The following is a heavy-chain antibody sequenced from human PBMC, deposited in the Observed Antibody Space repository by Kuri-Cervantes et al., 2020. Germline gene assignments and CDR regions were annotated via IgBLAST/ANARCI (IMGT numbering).Heavy chain of an antibody. J-gene: IGHJ2*01. Sequence: SGPTLVKPTQTLTLTCTFSGFSLSTSGMRVSWIRQPPGKALEWLARIDWDDDKFYSTSLKTRLTISKDTSKNQVVLKMTNVDPVDTATYYCARTVYSSGWSWYFDLWGRGTPVTVSS. CDR2: IDWDDDK. CDR1: GFSLSTSGMR. V-gene: IGHV2-70D*14. CDR3: ARTVYSSGWSWYFDL. D-gene: IGHD6-19*01.